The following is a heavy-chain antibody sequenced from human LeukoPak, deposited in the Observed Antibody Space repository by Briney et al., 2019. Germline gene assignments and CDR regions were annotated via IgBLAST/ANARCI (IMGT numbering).Heavy chain of an antibody. CDR3: ARAASGYYYAPDI. J-gene: IGHJ3*02. CDR2: IYYSGST. D-gene: IGHD5-12*01. V-gene: IGHV4-59*01. Sequence: PSETLSLTCTVSGGSISSYYWSWIRQPPGKGLEWIGYIYYSGSTKYNPSLNSRVTMSVDASKNQLSLNLTSVTAADTAVYYCARAASGYYYAPDIWGQGTVVTVSS. CDR1: GGSISSYY.